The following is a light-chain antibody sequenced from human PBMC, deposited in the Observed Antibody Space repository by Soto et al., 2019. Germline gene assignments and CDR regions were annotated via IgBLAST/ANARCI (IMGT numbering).Light chain of an antibody. Sequence: DIQMTQSPSSLSASVGDRVTITCRASQSISSYLNWYQQKPGKAPKLLIYAASSLQGGVPSRFSGSGSGTDLTLTISSLQPEDFATYYCQQSYSTPQNTFGQGTKLEIK. J-gene: IGKJ2*01. CDR3: QQSYSTPQNT. CDR2: AAS. V-gene: IGKV1-39*01. CDR1: QSISSY.